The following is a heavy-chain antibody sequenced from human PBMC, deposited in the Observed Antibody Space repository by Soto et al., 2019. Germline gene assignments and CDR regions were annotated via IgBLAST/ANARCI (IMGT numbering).Heavy chain of an antibody. CDR3: ARVHKYYDFWSGYYIGWLDT. D-gene: IGHD3-3*01. V-gene: IGHV4-59*01. J-gene: IGHJ5*02. CDR2: IYYSGST. CDR1: GGSISSYY. Sequence: SETLSRTCPVSGGSISSYYWSWIRQPPGEGLELIGYIYYSGSTNYNPSLKSRVTISVDTSKNQFSLKLSSVNAADTAVYYCARVHKYYDFWSGYYIGWLDTWGQGTLVNVSS.